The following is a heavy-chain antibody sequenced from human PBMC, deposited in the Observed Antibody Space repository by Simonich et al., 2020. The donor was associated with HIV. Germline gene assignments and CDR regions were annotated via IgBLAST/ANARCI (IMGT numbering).Heavy chain of an antibody. CDR1: GYTFRNYG. J-gene: IGHJ4*02. Sequence: QVQLVQSESELKKPGASVEVSCKASGYTFRNYGINWVRQAPGQGPGWRGWINTKPGNPTYAQGVTGRFVVASDMSVTTAYLQIRSLKAEDTAVYYCARDPRSMGFFDYWGQGTLITVSS. D-gene: IGHD4-17*01. V-gene: IGHV7-4-1*01. CDR3: ARDPRSMGFFDY. CDR2: INTKPGNP.